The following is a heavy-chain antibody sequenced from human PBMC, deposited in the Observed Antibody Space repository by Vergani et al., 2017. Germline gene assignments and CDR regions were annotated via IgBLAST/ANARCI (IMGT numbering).Heavy chain of an antibody. D-gene: IGHD6-19*01. Sequence: QITLKESGPTLVKPTQTLTLTCTFSGFSLSTSGVGVGWIRQPPGKALEWLALIYLDDEKRYSPSLKSRLTITKETSKNQVVLTMTNMDPVDTATYYCAHSGSSGWYEVPERRYYYSGMDVWGQGTTVTVSS. CDR3: AHSGSSGWYEVPERRYYYSGMDV. CDR1: GFSLSTSGVG. CDR2: IYLDDEK. V-gene: IGHV2-5*02. J-gene: IGHJ6*02.